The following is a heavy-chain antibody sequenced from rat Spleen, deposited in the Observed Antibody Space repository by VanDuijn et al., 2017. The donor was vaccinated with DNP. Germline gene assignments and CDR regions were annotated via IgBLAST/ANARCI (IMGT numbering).Heavy chain of an antibody. V-gene: IGHV5-29*01. CDR3: ARHGSYGGYVMDA. CDR2: ISYDGSST. D-gene: IGHD1-11*01. J-gene: IGHJ4*01. CDR1: GFTFSDYY. Sequence: EVQLVESDGGLVQPGRSLKLSCAASGFTFSDYYMAWVRQAPTKGLEWVATISYDGSSTYYRDSVKGRFTISRDNAKSTLYLEMYSLRSEDTDTYYCARHGSYGGYVMDAWGQGASVTVSS.